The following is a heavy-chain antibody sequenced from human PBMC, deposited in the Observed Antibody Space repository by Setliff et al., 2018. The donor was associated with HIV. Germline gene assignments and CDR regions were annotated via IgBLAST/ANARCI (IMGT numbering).Heavy chain of an antibody. CDR3: VRDDYGYNGKGFDY. J-gene: IGHJ4*02. CDR1: GASISSQY. D-gene: IGHD4-17*01. CDR2: VYSSGNT. V-gene: IGHV4-4*07. Sequence: SETLSLTCIVSGASISSQYWSWIRQPAGKGLEWIGRVYSSGNTNYNPSFKSRVTISVDASNNQISLRLSSVTAADTAMYYCVRDDYGYNGKGFDYWGPGTLVTVSS.